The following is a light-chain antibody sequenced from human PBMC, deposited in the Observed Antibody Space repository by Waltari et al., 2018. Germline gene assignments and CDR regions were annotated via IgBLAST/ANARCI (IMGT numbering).Light chain of an antibody. Sequence: QSALTQPRSVSGSPGQSVTISCTGTSSDVGRVNYVSWHQQHPGKAPKLMIYDVNKRPSGVPDRFSGSKSGNTASLTISGLQAEDEADYYCCSYAGSYTLVFGGGTKLTVL. CDR2: DVN. CDR3: CSYAGSYTLV. CDR1: SSDVGRVNY. J-gene: IGLJ3*02. V-gene: IGLV2-11*01.